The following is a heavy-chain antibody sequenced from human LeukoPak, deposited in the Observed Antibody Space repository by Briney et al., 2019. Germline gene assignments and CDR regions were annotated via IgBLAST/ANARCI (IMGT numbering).Heavy chain of an antibody. V-gene: IGHV1-69*04. D-gene: IGHD3-10*01. CDR1: GGTFSSYA. Sequence: ASVKVSCKASGGTFSSYAISWVRQAPGQGLEWMGRIIPILGIANYAQKFQGRVTITADKSTSTAYMELSSLRSEDTAVYYCARDLSAPLWFGESDYYFDYWDQGTLVTVSS. J-gene: IGHJ4*02. CDR2: IIPILGIA. CDR3: ARDLSAPLWFGESDYYFDY.